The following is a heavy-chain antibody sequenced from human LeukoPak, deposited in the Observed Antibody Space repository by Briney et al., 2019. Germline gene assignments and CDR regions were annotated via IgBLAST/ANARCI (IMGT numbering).Heavy chain of an antibody. CDR3: ARDSSSSNFDY. CDR1: GFTFSSYW. V-gene: IGHV3-7*01. D-gene: IGHD6-6*01. J-gene: IGHJ4*02. Sequence: GGSLRLSCAVSGFTFSSYWMSWVRQAPGKGREWVANIKQDGSEKYYVDSVKGRFTISRDNAKNSLYLQMNSLRAEDTAVYYCARDSSSSNFDYWGQGTLVTVSS. CDR2: IKQDGSEK.